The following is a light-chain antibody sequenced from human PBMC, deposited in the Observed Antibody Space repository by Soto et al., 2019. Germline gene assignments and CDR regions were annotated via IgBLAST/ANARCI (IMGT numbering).Light chain of an antibody. CDR1: SSNIGAGYD. CDR2: INI. V-gene: IGLV1-40*01. J-gene: IGLJ1*01. CDR3: QSYDSSLTTRYV. Sequence: QSVLTQPPSVSGAPGQTVTISCTGSSSNIGAGYDVHWYQQVPGTAPKLLIYININRPSGVPDRFSGSKSGTSASLAITGCQAEDEADYYSQSYDSSLTTRYVFGTGTNLTVL.